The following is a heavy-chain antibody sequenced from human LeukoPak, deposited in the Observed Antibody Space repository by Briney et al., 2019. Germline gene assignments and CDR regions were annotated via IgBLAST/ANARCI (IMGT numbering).Heavy chain of an antibody. V-gene: IGHV1-3*01. Sequence: ASVKVSCKASGYTFTSYAMHWVRQAPGQRLEWMGWINAGNGNTKYSQKFQDRVTITRDTSANTAYMELSSLRSEDTAVYYCARDSRNIGRGVTIDYGGQGTLVIVSS. CDR2: INAGNGNT. D-gene: IGHD3-10*01. CDR1: GYTFTSYA. CDR3: ARDSRNIGRGVTIDY. J-gene: IGHJ4*02.